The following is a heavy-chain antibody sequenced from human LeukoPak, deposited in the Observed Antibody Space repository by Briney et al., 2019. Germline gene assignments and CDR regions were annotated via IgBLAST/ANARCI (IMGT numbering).Heavy chain of an antibody. CDR3: AKGYCSGGTCYSYDY. CDR1: GYTFTRYY. D-gene: IGHD2-15*01. V-gene: IGHV1-46*01. Sequence: GASLKVSCKASGYTFTRYYMHWVRQAPGQGLEWMRIIKPSGGSTSYAQKFQGRVTMTRDTSTSTVYMELNSLRSEDTAVYYCAKGYCSGGTCYSYDYWGQGTLVTVSS. CDR2: IKPSGGST. J-gene: IGHJ4*02.